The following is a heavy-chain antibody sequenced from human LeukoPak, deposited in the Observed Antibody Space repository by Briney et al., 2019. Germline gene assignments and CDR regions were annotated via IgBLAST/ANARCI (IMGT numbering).Heavy chain of an antibody. J-gene: IGHJ6*03. V-gene: IGHV3-33*06. CDR2: IWYDGSNK. D-gene: IGHD6-13*01. Sequence: PGGSLRLSCAASGFTVSSNYMSWVRQAPGKGLEWVAVIWYDGSNKYYADSVKGRFTISRDNSKNTLYLQMNSLRAEDTAVYYCAKDPSTIAAAGMGVYYYMDVWGKGTTVTVSS. CDR1: GFTVSSNY. CDR3: AKDPSTIAAAGMGVYYYMDV.